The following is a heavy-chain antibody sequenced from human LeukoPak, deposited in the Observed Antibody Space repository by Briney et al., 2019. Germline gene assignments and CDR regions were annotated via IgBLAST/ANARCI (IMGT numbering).Heavy chain of an antibody. D-gene: IGHD1-26*01. CDR2: IKQDGSEK. V-gene: IGHV3-7*01. CDR1: GFTFSSYW. CDR3: ARDAHSGSYSN. J-gene: IGHJ4*02. Sequence: GGSLRLSCAASGFTFSSYWMSWDRQAPGKGLEWVANIKQDGSEKYYVDSVKGRFTISRDNAKNSLYLQMNSLRAEDTAVYYCARDAHSGSYSNWGQGTLVTVSS.